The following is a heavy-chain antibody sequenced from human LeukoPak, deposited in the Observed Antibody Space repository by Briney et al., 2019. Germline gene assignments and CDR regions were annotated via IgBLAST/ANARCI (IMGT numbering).Heavy chain of an antibody. D-gene: IGHD4-17*01. CDR2: INPNSGGT. CDR1: GYTFTGYY. J-gene: IGHJ4*02. CDR3: ARDDRVLSNDYGDYEYFTRNDY. Sequence: GASVKVSCKASGYTFTGYYMHWVRQAPGQGLEWMGWINPNSGGTNYAQKFQGRVTMTRDTSISTAYMELSRLRSDDTAVYYCARDDRVLSNDYGDYEYFTRNDYWGQGTLVTVSS. V-gene: IGHV1-2*02.